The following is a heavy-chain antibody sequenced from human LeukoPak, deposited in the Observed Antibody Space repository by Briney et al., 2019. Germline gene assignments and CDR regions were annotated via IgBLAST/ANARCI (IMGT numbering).Heavy chain of an antibody. Sequence: GASVEVSCKASGGTFSSYAISWVRQAPGQGLEWMGRIIPIFGIANYAQKFQGRVTITADESTSTAYMELSSLRSEDTAVYYCANYPALDCSGGSCYYFDYWGQGTLVTVSS. CDR3: ANYPALDCSGGSCYYFDY. CDR2: IIPIFGIA. CDR1: GGTFSSYA. J-gene: IGHJ4*02. D-gene: IGHD2-15*01. V-gene: IGHV1-69*13.